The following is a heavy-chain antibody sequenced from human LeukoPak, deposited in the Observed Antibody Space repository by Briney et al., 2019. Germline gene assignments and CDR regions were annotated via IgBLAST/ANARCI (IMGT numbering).Heavy chain of an antibody. CDR1: GGSISSSSYY. Sequence: SETLSLTCTVSGGSISSSSYYWGWIRQPPGKGLEWIGSIYYSGSTYYNPSLKSRVTISVDTSKNQFSLKLSSVTAADTAVYYWGRQPAGGGWDYFDYWGQGTLVTVSS. J-gene: IGHJ4*02. CDR2: IYYSGST. D-gene: IGHD1-26*01. V-gene: IGHV4-39*01. CDR3: GRQPAGGGWDYFDY.